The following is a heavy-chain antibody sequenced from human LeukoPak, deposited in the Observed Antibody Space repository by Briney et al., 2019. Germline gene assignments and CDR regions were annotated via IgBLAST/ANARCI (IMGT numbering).Heavy chain of an antibody. CDR1: GFTFSSYW. Sequence: GGSLRLSCAASGFTFSSYWMHWVRQAPGKGLVWVSRIYSDGSSTSYADSVKGRFTISRDTSENILYLQMNSLRAEDTAVYYCAKDPHTLITPPDYWGQGTLVTVSS. CDR3: AKDPHTLITPPDY. V-gene: IGHV3-74*01. CDR2: IYSDGSST. D-gene: IGHD3-22*01. J-gene: IGHJ4*02.